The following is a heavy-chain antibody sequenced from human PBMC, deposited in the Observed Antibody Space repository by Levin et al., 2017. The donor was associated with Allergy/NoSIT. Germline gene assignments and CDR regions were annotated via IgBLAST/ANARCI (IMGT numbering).Heavy chain of an antibody. D-gene: IGHD3-22*01. CDR2: IFSNDRK. Sequence: SGPTLVKPTETLTLTCTVSGFSLSNARVGITWIRPPPGKALEWLAHIFSNDRKSYNTSLKSRLSISKDTSRSQVVLTMTNVAPADSGTYYCARIPKYYDSSAHSFFVPWAFDIWGQGTVVTVSS. CDR1: GFSLSNARVG. V-gene: IGHV2-26*01. J-gene: IGHJ3*02. CDR3: ARIPKYYDSSAHSFFVPWAFDI.